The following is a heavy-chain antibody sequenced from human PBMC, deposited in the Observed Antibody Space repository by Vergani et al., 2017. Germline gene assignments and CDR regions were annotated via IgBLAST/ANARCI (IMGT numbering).Heavy chain of an antibody. D-gene: IGHD3-10*01. CDR2: IYYSGST. CDR3: ARANGSGLHAFDI. CDR1: GASVSSSVSSSGYS. J-gene: IGHJ3*02. V-gene: IGHV4-30-4*08. Sequence: QVRLQESGPGLVKPSETLSLTCTVSGASVSSSVSSSGYSWGWLRQPPGKGLEWIGYIYYSGSTYYNPSLKSRVTISVDTSKNQFSLKLSSVTAADTAVYYCARANGSGLHAFDIWGQGTMVTVSS.